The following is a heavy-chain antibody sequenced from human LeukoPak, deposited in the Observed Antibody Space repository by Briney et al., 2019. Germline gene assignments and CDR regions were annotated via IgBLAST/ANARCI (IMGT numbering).Heavy chain of an antibody. CDR2: ISSSSNYR. D-gene: IGHD3-22*01. CDR1: GFTFSIYS. CDR3: ARALVYDSSGYYLDY. Sequence: PGGFLRLSCAASGFTFSIYSMNWVRQAPGKGLEWVSSISSSSNYRYYADSVKGRFTISRDNARNSLYLQMNSLRAEDTAVYYCARALVYDSSGYYLDYWGQGTLVTVSS. J-gene: IGHJ4*02. V-gene: IGHV3-21*01.